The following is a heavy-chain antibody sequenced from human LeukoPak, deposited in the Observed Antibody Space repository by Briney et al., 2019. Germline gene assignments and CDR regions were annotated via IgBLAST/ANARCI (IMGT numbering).Heavy chain of an antibody. J-gene: IGHJ3*02. V-gene: IGHV3-21*01. Sequence: GGSLRLSCAASGFTFSSYSMNWVRQAPGKGLEWVSSISSISSYIYYEDSVKGRFNISRDNAKNSLYLQMTSLRAEDTAVYYCRGSGTPRDRDAFDIWAAGTMVTVSS. CDR1: GFTFSSYS. D-gene: IGHD2-2*01. CDR3: RGSGTPRDRDAFDI. CDR2: ISSISSYI.